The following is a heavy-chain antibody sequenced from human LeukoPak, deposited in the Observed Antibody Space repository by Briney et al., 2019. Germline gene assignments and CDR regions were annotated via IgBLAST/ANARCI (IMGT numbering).Heavy chain of an antibody. J-gene: IGHJ4*02. CDR2: INQGGSGK. Sequence: GGSLRLSCAASGLPFTTYWMTWVRQAPGKGLEWVANINQGGSGKYYADSAKGRFTISRDNAKDSLFLQMNSLRAEDTGVYYCARDHYVPHYWGQGTLVTVSS. D-gene: IGHD3-10*02. CDR3: ARDHYVPHY. V-gene: IGHV3-7*01. CDR1: GLPFTTYW.